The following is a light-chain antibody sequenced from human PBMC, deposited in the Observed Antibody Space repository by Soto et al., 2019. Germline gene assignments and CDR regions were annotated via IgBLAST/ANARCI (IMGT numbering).Light chain of an antibody. J-gene: IGKJ3*01. CDR3: QNLDSAAFT. CDR1: QDISNY. Sequence: DIQMTQSPSSLSASVGDRVTITCRASQDISNYLAWYQQRPGKVPKLLIYAASTLQSGVPSRFSGGGSGTDFTLTISSLLPEDAATYYCQNLDSAAFTFGPWTKVDIK. V-gene: IGKV1-27*01. CDR2: AAS.